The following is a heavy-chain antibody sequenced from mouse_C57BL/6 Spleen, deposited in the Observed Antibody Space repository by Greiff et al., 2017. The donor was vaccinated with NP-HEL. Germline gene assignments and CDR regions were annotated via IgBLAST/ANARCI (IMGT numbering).Heavy chain of an antibody. CDR2: IYPRSGNT. CDR3: ARRELGRDYFDY. D-gene: IGHD4-1*01. J-gene: IGHJ2*01. Sequence: QVQLQQSGAELARPGASVKLSCKASGYTFTSYGISWVKQRTGQGLEWIGEIYPRSGNTYYNEKFKGKATLTADKSSSTAYMELRSLTSEDSAVYFCARRELGRDYFDYWGQGTTLTVSS. V-gene: IGHV1-81*01. CDR1: GYTFTSYG.